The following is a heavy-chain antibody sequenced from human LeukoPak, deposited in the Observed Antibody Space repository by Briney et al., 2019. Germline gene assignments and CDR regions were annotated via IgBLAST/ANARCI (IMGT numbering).Heavy chain of an antibody. D-gene: IGHD4-23*01. CDR3: ARGTEDYGGSPDATIRRPFAI. V-gene: IGHV3-30-3*01. Sequence: PGGSLRLSCAASGFTFSGYAMHWVRQAPGKGLEWVAVISYDGSNKYHADSVKGRFTISRDNSKTTLYLQMNSLRAEDTAVYYCARGTEDYGGSPDATIRRPFAIWGQGTMVTVST. J-gene: IGHJ3*02. CDR2: ISYDGSNK. CDR1: GFTFSGYA.